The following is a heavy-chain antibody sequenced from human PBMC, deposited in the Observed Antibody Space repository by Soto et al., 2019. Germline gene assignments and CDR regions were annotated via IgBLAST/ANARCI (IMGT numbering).Heavy chain of an antibody. Sequence: PGESLKISCKGSGYSFTSYWIGWVRQMPGKGLEWMGIIYPGDSDTRYSPSFQGQVTISADKSISTAYLQWSSLKASDTAMYYCAVVKEMATIDGAFDIWGQGTMVTVSS. CDR1: GYSFTSYW. V-gene: IGHV5-51*01. CDR3: AVVKEMATIDGAFDI. J-gene: IGHJ3*02. CDR2: IYPGDSDT. D-gene: IGHD5-12*01.